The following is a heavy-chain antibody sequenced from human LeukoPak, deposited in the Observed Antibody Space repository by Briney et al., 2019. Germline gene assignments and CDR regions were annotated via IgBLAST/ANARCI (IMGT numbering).Heavy chain of an antibody. J-gene: IGHJ6*04. D-gene: IGHD6-13*01. Sequence: PGGSLRLSCAASGFTFSSYEMNWVRQAPGKGLEWVSYISSSGSTIYYADSVKGRFTISRDNAKNSLYLQMNSLRAEDTAVYYCARETQSSSWSSSWYVYYYYGMDVWGKGTTVTVSS. V-gene: IGHV3-48*03. CDR2: ISSSGSTI. CDR1: GFTFSSYE. CDR3: ARETQSSSWSSSWYVYYYYGMDV.